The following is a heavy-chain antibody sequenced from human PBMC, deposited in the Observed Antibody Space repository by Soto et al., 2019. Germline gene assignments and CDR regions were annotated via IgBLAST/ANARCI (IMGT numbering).Heavy chain of an antibody. V-gene: IGHV4-61*01. CDR1: GGSVSSGNYY. J-gene: IGHJ4*02. CDR3: TRAPVSGSYCFDF. CDR2: IFHTGTT. Sequence: QVQLQESGSGLVKPSETLSLTCTVSGGSVSSGNYYWSWIRQPPGQGLEWIGYIFHTGTTNYNPSPKSQVTISLDTSMNQFALKLSSVTPADTAVYYCTRAPVSGSYCFDFWGQGTPFTVSS. D-gene: IGHD1-26*01.